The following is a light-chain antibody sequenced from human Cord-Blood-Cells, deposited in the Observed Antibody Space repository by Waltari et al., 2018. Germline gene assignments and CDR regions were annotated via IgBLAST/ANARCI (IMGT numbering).Light chain of an antibody. CDR2: DAS. CDR1: QSISSW. V-gene: IGKV1-5*01. Sequence: DIQITHSPSTLSASVGDRVTITCRASQSISSWLAWYQQKPGKAPKLLIYDASSLESGVPSRFSGSGSGTEFTLTISSLQPDDFATYYCQQYNSYSPVTFGPGTKVDIK. CDR3: QQYNSYSPVT. J-gene: IGKJ3*01.